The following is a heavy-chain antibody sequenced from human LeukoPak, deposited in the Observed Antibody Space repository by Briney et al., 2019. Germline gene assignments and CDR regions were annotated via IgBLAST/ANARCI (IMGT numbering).Heavy chain of an antibody. CDR1: GYMFTRYG. Sequence: ASVKVSCKASGYMFTRYGMSWVRQAPGQGLEWMGWINPNSGGTNYAQKFQGRVTMTRDTSISTAYMELSRLIYDDTAVYHCARAGRSTFGVLNYCFDYWGQGALVTVSS. D-gene: IGHD3-10*01. V-gene: IGHV1-2*02. J-gene: IGHJ4*02. CDR3: ARAGRSTFGVLNYCFDY. CDR2: INPNSGGT.